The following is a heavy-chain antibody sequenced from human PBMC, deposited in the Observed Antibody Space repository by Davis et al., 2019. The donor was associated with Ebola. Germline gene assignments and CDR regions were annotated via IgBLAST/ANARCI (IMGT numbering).Heavy chain of an antibody. CDR2: IVVGSGNT. Sequence: AASVKVSCKASGFTFTSSAMQWVRQARGQRLEWIGWIVVGSGNTNYAQKFQERVTITRDMSTSTAYMELSSLRSEDTAVYYCAAETMRLAYYGMDVWGKGTTVTVS. D-gene: IGHD1-1*01. CDR3: AAETMRLAYYGMDV. J-gene: IGHJ6*04. V-gene: IGHV1-58*02. CDR1: GFTFTSSA.